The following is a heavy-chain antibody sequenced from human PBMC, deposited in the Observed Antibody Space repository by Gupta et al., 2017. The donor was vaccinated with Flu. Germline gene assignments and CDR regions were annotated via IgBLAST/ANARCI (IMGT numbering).Heavy chain of an antibody. CDR3: ATDIPCLSSPCHSNYAFDV. Sequence: GRFTISRDNAQNSLYLQMNSLRPEDTAIYYCATDIPCLSSPCHSNYAFDVWGQGTTVTVSS. J-gene: IGHJ6*02. V-gene: IGHV3-9*01.